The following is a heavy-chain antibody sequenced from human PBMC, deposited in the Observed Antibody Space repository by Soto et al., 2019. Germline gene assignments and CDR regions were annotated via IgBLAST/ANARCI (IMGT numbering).Heavy chain of an antibody. CDR2: ISNNGRTI. D-gene: IGHD2-2*01. Sequence: QVQLVESGGGLVKPRGSLRLSCAAAGFTFSDYYMSWIRQAPGKGLEWVSSISNNGRTIYYTDSVKGRVTISRDNAKNSLYLEMNNLRAEDTAVYYCARAVRTTSCCTWDFWGQGTLVTVSS. V-gene: IGHV3-11*01. CDR1: GFTFSDYY. J-gene: IGHJ4*02. CDR3: ARAVRTTSCCTWDF.